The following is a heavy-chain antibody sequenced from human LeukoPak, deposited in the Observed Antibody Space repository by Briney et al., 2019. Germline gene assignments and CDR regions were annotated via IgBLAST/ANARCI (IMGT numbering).Heavy chain of an antibody. CDR3: ARRRLDPVTAFPYWYFDL. Sequence: SETLSLTCTVSGRSISSYYWSWIRQPPGKGLEWIGYIYYSGSTDYNASLKSRVTISIDTSKNQFYLKLNSVTAADTAVYYCARRRLDPVTAFPYWYFDLWGRGTLVTVSS. J-gene: IGHJ2*01. D-gene: IGHD2-21*02. CDR2: IYYSGST. V-gene: IGHV4-59*08. CDR1: GRSISSYY.